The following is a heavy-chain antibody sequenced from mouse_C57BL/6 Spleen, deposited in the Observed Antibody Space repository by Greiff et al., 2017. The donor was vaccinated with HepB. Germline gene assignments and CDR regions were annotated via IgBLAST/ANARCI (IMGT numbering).Heavy chain of an antibody. CDR2: ISSGSSTI. V-gene: IGHV5-17*01. Sequence: EVKVVESGGGLVKPGGSLKLSCAASGFTFSDYGMHWVRQAPEKGLEWVAYISSGSSTIYYADTVKGRFTISRDNAKNTMFLQMTSLRSEDTAMYYCGIDGYYNYWGQGTTLTVSS. J-gene: IGHJ2*01. CDR1: GFTFSDYG. CDR3: GIDGYYNY. D-gene: IGHD2-3*01.